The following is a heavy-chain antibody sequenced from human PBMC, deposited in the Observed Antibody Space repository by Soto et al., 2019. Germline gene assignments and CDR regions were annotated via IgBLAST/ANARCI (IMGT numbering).Heavy chain of an antibody. D-gene: IGHD2-15*01. CDR1: GFTXCSYW. CDR2: IKHDGSEK. V-gene: IGHV3-7*02. Sequence: GGSLRLSCRAGGFTXCSYWMSRVRQAPGKGLEPVANIKHDGSEKYYVDSVKGRFTVSRDNGKNTLYLQMNNLRAEDTGVYYCAALRRWHPFDSWGQGTLVTVSS. CDR3: AALRRWHPFDS. J-gene: IGHJ4*02.